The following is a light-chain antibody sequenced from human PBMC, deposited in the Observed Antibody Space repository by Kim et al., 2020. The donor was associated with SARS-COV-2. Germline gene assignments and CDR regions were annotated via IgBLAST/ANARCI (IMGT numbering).Light chain of an antibody. CDR3: QAWDSSTVV. CDR2: QDS. CDR1: KLGVKY. J-gene: IGLJ2*01. V-gene: IGLV3-1*01. Sequence: VSPGQTISIPCSGDKLGVKYACWYQQKPGQSPVLVIYQDSKRPSGIPRRFSGSNSGNTATLTISGTQAMDEADYYCQAWDSSTVVFGGGTQLTVL.